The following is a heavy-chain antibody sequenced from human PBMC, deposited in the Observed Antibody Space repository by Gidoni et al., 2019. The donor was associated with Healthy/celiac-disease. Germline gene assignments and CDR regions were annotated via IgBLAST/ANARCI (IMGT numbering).Heavy chain of an antibody. V-gene: IGHV1-69*01. Sequence: QVQLVQSGAEVKKPGSSVKVSCKASGGTFSSYAISWVRQAPGQGLEWMGGIIPIFGTANYAQKFQGRVTMTADESTSTAYMELSSLRSEDTAVYYCARGGVLMVYAMGFFDYWGQGTLVTVSS. CDR3: ARGGVLMVYAMGFFDY. J-gene: IGHJ4*02. CDR1: GGTFSSYA. CDR2: IIPIFGTA. D-gene: IGHD2-8*01.